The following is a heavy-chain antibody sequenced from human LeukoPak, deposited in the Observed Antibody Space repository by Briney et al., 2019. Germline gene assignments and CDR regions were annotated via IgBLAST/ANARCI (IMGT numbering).Heavy chain of an antibody. V-gene: IGHV5-51*01. J-gene: IGHJ6*03. Sequence: GESLKISCKGSGYSFTSYWIGWVRQMPGKGLEWMGIIYPGDSDTRYGPSFQGQVTISADKSLSTAYLQWSSLKASDTAMYYCARVRYGDYAYYYMDVWGKGTTVTVSS. CDR1: GYSFTSYW. D-gene: IGHD4-17*01. CDR2: IYPGDSDT. CDR3: ARVRYGDYAYYYMDV.